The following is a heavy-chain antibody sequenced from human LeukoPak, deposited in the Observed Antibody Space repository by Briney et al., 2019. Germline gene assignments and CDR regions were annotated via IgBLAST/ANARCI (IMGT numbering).Heavy chain of an antibody. CDR3: AHSQYCTTTSRHITPWSYWYFDL. CDR1: GFSLSTTGVG. Sequence: SGPTLVKPTQTLTLTCAFSGFSLSTTGVGVGWIRQPPGKALEWLALIYWSDDKVYSPSLKSRLTITKDTSTNQVVLTMTDMDPVDTATYYCAHSQYCTTTSRHITPWSYWYFDLWGRGTLVTVSS. J-gene: IGHJ2*01. D-gene: IGHD2-2*01. V-gene: IGHV2-5*01. CDR2: IYWSDDK.